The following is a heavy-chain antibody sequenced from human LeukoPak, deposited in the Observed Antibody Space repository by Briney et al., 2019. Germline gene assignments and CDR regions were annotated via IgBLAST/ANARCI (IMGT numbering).Heavy chain of an antibody. D-gene: IGHD3-16*01. CDR2: ITSSGTYT. J-gene: IGHJ4*02. CDR1: GFTFSNYN. V-gene: IGHV3-21*01. Sequence: PGGSLRLSCADSGFTFSNYNMNWVRQAPGKAMEWVSSITSSGTYTFYADSVKGRFTISRDNAKNSLYLQMDSLGPEDTAVYYCARVLVGYFDYWGQGTLVTVSS. CDR3: ARVLVGYFDY.